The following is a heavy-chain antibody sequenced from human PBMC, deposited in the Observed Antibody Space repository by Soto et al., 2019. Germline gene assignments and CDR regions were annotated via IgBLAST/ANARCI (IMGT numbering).Heavy chain of an antibody. D-gene: IGHD6-6*01. CDR2: IYRDGST. V-gene: IGHV3-53*01. Sequence: EVQVVESGGRLIQPGGSLRLSFAASGFTVSTNYMSWVRQAPGKGLEWASVIYRDGSTYFADSLKGRFTIARDNSKNTLYLQMNSLRVEDTAVYYCARGASSLAPWCQGTLVTVSS. CDR1: GFTVSTNY. CDR3: ARGASSLAP. J-gene: IGHJ5*02.